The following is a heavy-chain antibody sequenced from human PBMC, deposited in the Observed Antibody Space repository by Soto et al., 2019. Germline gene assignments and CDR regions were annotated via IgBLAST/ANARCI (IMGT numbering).Heavy chain of an antibody. Sequence: GGSLRLSCAASGFTFSSYAMSWVRQAPGKGLEWVSTISGGGTTTYYADSVKGRFTISRDTSKNTLYLQMNSLRAEETAVYYCAKALGNDDYIWGSYRFNDYWGQGTLVTVSS. V-gene: IGHV3-23*01. J-gene: IGHJ4*02. CDR2: ISGGGTTT. D-gene: IGHD3-16*02. CDR1: GFTFSSYA. CDR3: AKALGNDDYIWGSYRFNDY.